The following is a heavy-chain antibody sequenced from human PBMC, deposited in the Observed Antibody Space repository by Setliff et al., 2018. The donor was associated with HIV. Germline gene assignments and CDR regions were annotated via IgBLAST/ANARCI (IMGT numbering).Heavy chain of an antibody. J-gene: IGHJ5*02. CDR1: GVSINRTDHY. Sequence: SETLSLTCSVSGVSINRTDHYWGWIRQSPGKRLEWIGSVSQSGSTYYNPSLKSRIPISVDRSKNLFSLKLISVTAADQGVYYCARVPVAGANWFDPWGLGTLVTVSS. CDR2: VSQSGST. CDR3: ARVPVAGANWFDP. V-gene: IGHV4-39*01. D-gene: IGHD2-21*01.